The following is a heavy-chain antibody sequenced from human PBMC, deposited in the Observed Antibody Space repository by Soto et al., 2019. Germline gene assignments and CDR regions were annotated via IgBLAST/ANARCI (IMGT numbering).Heavy chain of an antibody. CDR1: GYTFRNFG. V-gene: IGHV1-18*01. Sequence: QIQLLQSGAEVKKPGASVKVTCKASGYTFRNFGISWVRQAPGQGLEWMGWISAYNANANYAQKFQGRLTLTADTSTRTAYMELRSLRSDDTAVYYCARENSYFDSWGQGTLVTSSS. CDR3: ARENSYFDS. CDR2: ISAYNANA. J-gene: IGHJ4*02.